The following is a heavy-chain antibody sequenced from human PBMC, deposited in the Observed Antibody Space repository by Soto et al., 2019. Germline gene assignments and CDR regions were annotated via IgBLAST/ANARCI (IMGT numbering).Heavy chain of an antibody. CDR2: INPSDGGT. V-gene: IGHV1-46*01. CDR1: GYTFTSYY. J-gene: IGHJ4*02. D-gene: IGHD5-12*01. Sequence: VASVKVSCKASGYTFTSYYMHWVRQAPGQGLEWMGIINPSDGGTSYAQKFQGRVTMTRDTSTSTAYMELSSLRFDATAVYYCARHSGYDYVFDYWGQGILVTVSS. CDR3: ARHSGYDYVFDY.